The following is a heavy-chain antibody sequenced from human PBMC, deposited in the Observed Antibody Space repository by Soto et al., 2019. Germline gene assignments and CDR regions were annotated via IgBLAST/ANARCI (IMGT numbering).Heavy chain of an antibody. J-gene: IGHJ4*02. CDR3: VKVSSAWYAGFFDR. V-gene: IGHV3-23*01. D-gene: IGHD2-8*01. CDR1: GFTFNRHA. CDR2: LSDSGGSI. Sequence: EVQLLESGGDLVQPGGSLRLSCTASGFTFNRHAMTWVRQAPGKGLEWVSGLSDSGGSIYYAESVKGRFTISRDNSMNTLYLQMNTLRSEDTAVYYCVKVSSAWYAGFFDRWGQGALGTVSS.